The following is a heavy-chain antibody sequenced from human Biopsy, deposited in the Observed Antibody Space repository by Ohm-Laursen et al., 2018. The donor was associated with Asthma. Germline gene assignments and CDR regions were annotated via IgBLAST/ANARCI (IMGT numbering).Heavy chain of an antibody. CDR3: AKGEWELLEANFDY. CDR1: GFTFDDYA. J-gene: IGHJ4*02. Sequence: SLRLSCTASGFTFDDYAMHWVRQAPGKGLEWVSGISWNSGSIGYADSVKGRFTISRDNAKNSLYLQMNSLRAEDTALYYCAKGEWELLEANFDYWGQGTLVTVSS. CDR2: ISWNSGSI. V-gene: IGHV3-9*01. D-gene: IGHD1-26*01.